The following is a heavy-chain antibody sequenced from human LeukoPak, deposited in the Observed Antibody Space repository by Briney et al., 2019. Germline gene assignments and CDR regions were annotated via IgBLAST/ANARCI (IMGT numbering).Heavy chain of an antibody. Sequence: SGPKLVKPTPTFTLTCTFSGFSLSTNGLGMGWIRQPPVKALEWLALIDWDDDKRYSPSLKSRLTTTKDTSKNQVVLTMTNMDPVDTATYYCAHLNRPTRYCSGGSCYLFDYWGQGTLVTVSS. V-gene: IGHV2-5*02. D-gene: IGHD2-15*01. CDR1: GFSLSTNGLG. CDR2: IDWDDDK. CDR3: AHLNRPTRYCSGGSCYLFDY. J-gene: IGHJ4*02.